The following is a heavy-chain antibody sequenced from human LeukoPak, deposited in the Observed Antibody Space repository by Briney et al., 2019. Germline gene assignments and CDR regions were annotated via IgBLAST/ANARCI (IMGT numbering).Heavy chain of an antibody. J-gene: IGHJ5*02. D-gene: IGHD4-11*01. V-gene: IGHV1-2*02. Sequence: ASVKVSCKASGYIFTDNYMHWVRQAPGPGLEWMGWINPNNGGTKYAQKFQGRVTMTRDTSISTAFMELSRLRSDDTATYYCARAGGVTVTTTWGQGTLVTVSS. CDR3: ARAGGVTVTTT. CDR1: GYIFTDNY. CDR2: INPNNGGT.